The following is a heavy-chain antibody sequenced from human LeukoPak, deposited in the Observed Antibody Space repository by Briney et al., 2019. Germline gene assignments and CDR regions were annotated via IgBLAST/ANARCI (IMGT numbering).Heavy chain of an antibody. CDR1: GYTFTGYY. J-gene: IGHJ4*02. CDR3: ARVKNSSGWYKPRDY. CDR2: INPNSGGT. V-gene: IGHV1-2*02. Sequence: GASVTVSCTASGYTFTGYYMHWVRQAPGQGLEWMGWINPNSGGTNYAQKFQDRVTMTRDTSISTAYMELSRLRSDDTAVYYCARVKNSSGWYKPRDYWGQGTLVTVSS. D-gene: IGHD6-19*01.